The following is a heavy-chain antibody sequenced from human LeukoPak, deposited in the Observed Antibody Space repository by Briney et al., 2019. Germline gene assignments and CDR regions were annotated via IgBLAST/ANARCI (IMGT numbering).Heavy chain of an antibody. D-gene: IGHD5-18*01. CDR2: ISSSGSGGNT. J-gene: IGHJ4*02. Sequence: GGSLRLSCVASGVTLSNYAMSWARQAPGKGLEWVSGISSSGSGGNTYYADSVKGRFTISRDNSKNTLYLQMNSLRAEDTAVYYCARGGYNYDGPRDYWGQGTLVTVSS. CDR1: GVTLSNYA. CDR3: ARGGYNYDGPRDY. V-gene: IGHV3-23*01.